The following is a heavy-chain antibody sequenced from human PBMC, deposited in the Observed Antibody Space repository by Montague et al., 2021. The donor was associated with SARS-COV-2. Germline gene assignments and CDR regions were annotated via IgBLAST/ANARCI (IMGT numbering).Heavy chain of an antibody. CDR3: ARPKGHNYGYTDFAF. CDR2: IYPNDSCA. CDR1: GYNFPNHW. D-gene: IGHD5-18*01. J-gene: IGHJ4*02. Sequence: QSGAEVKKPGESLKISCQVSGYNFPNHWITWLRQMPGKGLEWMGNIYPNDSCANYSPSFRGHVTLSADKSISTAYVQWNSLKASDTAIYFCARPKGHNYGYTDFAFWGQGTPVTVSS. V-gene: IGHV5-10-1*01.